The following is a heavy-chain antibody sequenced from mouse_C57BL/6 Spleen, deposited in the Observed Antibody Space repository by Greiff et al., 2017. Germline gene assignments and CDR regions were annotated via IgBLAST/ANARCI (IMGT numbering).Heavy chain of an antibody. CDR2: INYDGSST. CDR3: ARGDRRGSSPYWYFDV. Sequence: EVQLQESEGGLVQPGSSMKLSCTASGFTFSDYYMAWVRQVPEKGLEWVANINYDGSSTYYLDSLKSRFIISRDNAKNILYLQMSSLKSEDTATYYCARGDRRGSSPYWYFDVWGTGTTVTVSS. J-gene: IGHJ1*03. V-gene: IGHV5-16*01. D-gene: IGHD1-1*01. CDR1: GFTFSDYY.